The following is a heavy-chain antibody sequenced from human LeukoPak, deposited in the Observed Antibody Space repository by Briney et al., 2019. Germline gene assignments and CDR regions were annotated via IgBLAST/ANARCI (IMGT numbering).Heavy chain of an antibody. J-gene: IGHJ4*02. V-gene: IGHV3-7*01. CDR2: TNQDGSDK. D-gene: IGHD2-15*01. CDR3: ARDHVVDGLVFDY. Sequence: GGSLRLSCAAAGFTFRSHWMSWIRQAPAKGLEWVANTNQDGSDKQYVDSVKGRFTISRDNAKNSLYLQMDSLRAEDTGLYYCARDHVVDGLVFDYWGQGALVTVSS. CDR1: GFTFRSHW.